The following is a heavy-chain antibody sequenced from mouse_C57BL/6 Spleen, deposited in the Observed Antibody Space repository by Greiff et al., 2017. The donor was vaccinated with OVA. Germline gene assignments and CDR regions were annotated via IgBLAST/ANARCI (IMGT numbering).Heavy chain of an antibody. V-gene: IGHV1-80*01. CDR1: GYAFSSYW. D-gene: IGHD2-12*01. J-gene: IGHJ2*01. Sequence: QVQLQQSGAELVKPGASVKISCKASGYAFSSYWMNWVKQRPGKGLEWIGQIYPGDGDTNYNGKFKGKATLTADKSSSTAYMQLSSLTSEDSAVDCCARREDYTHYFDYWGQGTTLTVSS. CDR3: ARREDYTHYFDY. CDR2: IYPGDGDT.